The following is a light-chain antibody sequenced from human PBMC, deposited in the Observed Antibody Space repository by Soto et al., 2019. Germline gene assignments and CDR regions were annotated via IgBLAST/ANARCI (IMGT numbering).Light chain of an antibody. CDR3: QQYGSSPT. CDR2: GVS. J-gene: IGKJ5*01. CDR1: QSVISSY. V-gene: IGKV3-20*01. Sequence: EIVLTQSPGTLSLSPGERATLCCRASQSVISSYLAWYQQKPGQAPRLLIWGVSNRATGIPDRFSGSGSGTDFTLTISSLEPEDFAVYYCQQYGSSPTFGQGTRLEIK.